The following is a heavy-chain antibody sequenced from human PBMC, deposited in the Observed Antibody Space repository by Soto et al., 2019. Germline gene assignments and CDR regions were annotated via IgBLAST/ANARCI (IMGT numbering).Heavy chain of an antibody. CDR3: ARGIRLWFDH. CDR1: GYTFTNYA. V-gene: IGHV1-3*05. J-gene: IGHJ5*02. D-gene: IGHD3-10*01. Sequence: QVQLVQSGAEEKKPGASVKVSCKASGYTFTNYAMHWVRQAPGQRLEWMGWINADNGNTKYSQKYQGRVTITGDTSTCTTNIELGSLKFEDTAVDYCARGIRLWFDHWGQGTLVTVSS. CDR2: INADNGNT.